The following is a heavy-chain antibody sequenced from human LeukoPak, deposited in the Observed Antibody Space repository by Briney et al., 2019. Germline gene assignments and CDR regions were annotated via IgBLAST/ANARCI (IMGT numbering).Heavy chain of an antibody. D-gene: IGHD2-15*01. J-gene: IGHJ6*03. CDR2: ISGSGGST. CDR1: GFTFSSYA. CDR3: AKGRYCSGGSCYVPFSYYYYYMDV. V-gene: IGHV3-23*01. Sequence: GGSLRLSCAASGFTFSSYAMSWVRQAPGKGLEWVSAISGSGGSTYYADSVKGRFTISRDNSKNTLCLQMNSLRAEDTAVYYCAKGRYCSGGSCYVPFSYYYYYMDVWGKGTTVTVSS.